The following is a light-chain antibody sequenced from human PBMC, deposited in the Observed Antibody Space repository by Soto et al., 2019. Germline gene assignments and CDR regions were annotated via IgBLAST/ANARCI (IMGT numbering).Light chain of an antibody. CDR1: SSDVRGYNY. CDR2: EVS. V-gene: IGLV2-8*01. CDR3: SSYAGSNNFGVV. Sequence: QSVLTQPPSASGSPGQSVTISCTGTSSDVRGYNYVSWYQQHPGKAPKLMIYEVSKRPSGVPDRFSGSKSGNTASLTVSGLQAEDEADYYCSSYAGSNNFGVVFGGGTKPTVL. J-gene: IGLJ2*01.